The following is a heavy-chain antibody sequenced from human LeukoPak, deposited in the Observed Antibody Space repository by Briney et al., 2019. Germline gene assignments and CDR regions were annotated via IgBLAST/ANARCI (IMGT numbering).Heavy chain of an antibody. CDR2: IVVGSGNT. V-gene: IGHV1-58*02. J-gene: IGHJ5*02. Sequence: ASVKVSCKASGFTFTSSAMQWVRQARGQRLEWIGWIVVGSGNTNYAQKFQERVTITRDMSTSTAYMELSSLRSEDTAVYYCAADLSTYYDILTGYYHPTNWFDPWGQGTLVTVSS. CDR3: AADLSTYYDILTGYYHPTNWFDP. CDR1: GFTFTSSA. D-gene: IGHD3-9*01.